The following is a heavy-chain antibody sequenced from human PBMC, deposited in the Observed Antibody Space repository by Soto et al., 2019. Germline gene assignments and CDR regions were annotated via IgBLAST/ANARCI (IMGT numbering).Heavy chain of an antibody. CDR1: GYTFTNYG. CDR3: ARYSRYVFLSDSTSPSYYFDY. CDR2: ISSYNGNT. V-gene: IGHV1-18*01. Sequence: QVLLVQSGAEVKKPGASVKVSCKASGYTFTNYGITWVRQAPGQGLEWMGWISSYNGNTNYAQKLQGRVTMTTDISTTITYMELRGLTSDGTAVYYCARYSRYVFLSDSTSPSYYFDYWGQGTLVTVSS. J-gene: IGHJ4*02. D-gene: IGHD3-3*01.